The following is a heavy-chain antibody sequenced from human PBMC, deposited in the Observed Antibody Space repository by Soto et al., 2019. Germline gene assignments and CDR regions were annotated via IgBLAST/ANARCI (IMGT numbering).Heavy chain of an antibody. CDR2: TKRKSDGGTT. D-gene: IGHD3-3*01. CDR1: GFTFSKAW. CDR3: TTDLLYDFWSGYYTWPY. V-gene: IGHV3-15*07. Sequence: PGGSLRLSCVASGFTFSKAWMNWVRQAPGKGLEWVGRTKRKSDGGTTEYTAPVQGRFTVSRDDSQNTLYLQMNSLKTEDTAVYYCTTDLLYDFWSGYYTWPYWGQGTRVTVSS. J-gene: IGHJ4*02.